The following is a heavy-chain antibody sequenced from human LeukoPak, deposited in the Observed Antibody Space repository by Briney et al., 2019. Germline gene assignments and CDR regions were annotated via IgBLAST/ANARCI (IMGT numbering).Heavy chain of an antibody. V-gene: IGHV4-39*01. J-gene: IGHJ4*02. Sequence: PSETLSLACTVSGVSIRSTSYYWGWIRQPPGKGLEWIGSIYFSGNTYYNPSLKTRVTISIDTSKNQFSLKLTSVTAADTAIFYCASGYFVHTFDFWGQGTLGTVSS. CDR2: IYFSGNT. CDR3: ASGYFVHTFDF. D-gene: IGHD2-2*03. CDR1: GVSIRSTSYY.